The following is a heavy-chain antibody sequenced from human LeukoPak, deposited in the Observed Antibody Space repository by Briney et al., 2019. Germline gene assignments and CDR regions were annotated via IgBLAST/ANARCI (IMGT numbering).Heavy chain of an antibody. J-gene: IGHJ4*02. V-gene: IGHV3-7*05. CDR3: ATWNSDWEFAY. Sequence: GGSLRLSCAASGFTFSGSWMTWVRQAPGKGLEWVAHIKEGGSDKYYVDSVTGRFTISRDNTKNSLYLQMSSLRAEDTAVYYCATWNSDWEFAYWGQGTLVSVSS. CDR1: GFTFSGSW. CDR2: IKEGGSDK. D-gene: IGHD1/OR15-1a*01.